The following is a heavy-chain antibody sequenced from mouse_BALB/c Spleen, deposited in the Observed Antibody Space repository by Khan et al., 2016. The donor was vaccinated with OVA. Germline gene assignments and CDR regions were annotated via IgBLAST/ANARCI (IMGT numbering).Heavy chain of an antibody. V-gene: IGHV2-6-1*01. D-gene: IGHD2-10*01. CDR2: IWSDGNT. J-gene: IGHJ4*01. CDR3: ARQPYYHYYIMDY. Sequence: VQLQESGPGLVAPSQSLSITCTISGFSLTNYGVHWVRQPPGKGLEWLVVIWSDGNTTYNSALKSRLSISKDNSKSQAFLKMNSLQTDDTAMYYGARQPYYHYYIMDYWGQGTSVTVSS. CDR1: GFSLTNYG.